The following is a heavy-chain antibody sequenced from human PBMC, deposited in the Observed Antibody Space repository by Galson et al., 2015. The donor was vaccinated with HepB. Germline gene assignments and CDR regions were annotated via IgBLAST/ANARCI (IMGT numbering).Heavy chain of an antibody. J-gene: IGHJ6*02. CDR1: GFTFSSDG. D-gene: IGHD6-13*01. CDR3: ARGGGPAAPYGMDV. V-gene: IGHV3-33*01. Sequence: SLRLSCAGSGFTFSSDGMHWVRQAPGKGLEWVAVIWYGGSKKYYADSVKGRFTISRDNSKNTLYLQMNSLRAEDTAVYYRARGGGPAAPYGMDVWGQGTTVTVSS. CDR2: IWYGGSKK.